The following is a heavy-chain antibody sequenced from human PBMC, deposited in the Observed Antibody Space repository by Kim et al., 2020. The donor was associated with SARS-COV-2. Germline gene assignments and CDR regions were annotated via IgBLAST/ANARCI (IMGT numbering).Heavy chain of an antibody. J-gene: IGHJ4*02. CDR1: GFTFSSYA. V-gene: IGHV3-30-3*01. CDR2: ISYDGSNK. CDR3: ARKYNWNYVGYFDY. D-gene: IGHD1-7*01. Sequence: GGSLRLSCAASGFTFSSYAMHWVRQAPGKGLEWVAVISYDGSNKYYADSVKGRFTISRDTSKNTLYLQMNSLRAEDTAVYYCARKYNWNYVGYFDYWGQG.